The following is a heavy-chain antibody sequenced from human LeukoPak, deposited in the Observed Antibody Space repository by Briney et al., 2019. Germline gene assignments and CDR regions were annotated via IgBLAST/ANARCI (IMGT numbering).Heavy chain of an antibody. V-gene: IGHV4-34*01. CDR2: INHSGST. CDR3: ASRQLLGDYFDY. D-gene: IGHD2-2*01. J-gene: IGHJ4*02. Sequence: SETLSLTRAVYGGSFSGYYWSWIRQPPGKGLEWIGEINHSGSTNYNPSLKSRVTISVDTSKNQFSLKLSSVTAADTAVYYCASRQLLGDYFDYWGQGTLVTVSS. CDR1: GGSFSGYY.